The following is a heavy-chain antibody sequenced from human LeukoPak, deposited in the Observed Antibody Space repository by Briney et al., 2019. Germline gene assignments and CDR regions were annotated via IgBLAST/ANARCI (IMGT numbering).Heavy chain of an antibody. CDR2: INHSGST. J-gene: IGHJ4*02. V-gene: IGHV4-34*01. Sequence: SETLSLTCAVYGGSFSGYYWSWIRQPPGKGLEWIGEINHSGSTNYNPSLKSRVTISVDTSKNQFSLKLSSVTAAGTAVYYCARDRRGDILDYWGQGTLVTVSS. D-gene: IGHD2-21*02. CDR3: ARDRRGDILDY. CDR1: GGSFSGYY.